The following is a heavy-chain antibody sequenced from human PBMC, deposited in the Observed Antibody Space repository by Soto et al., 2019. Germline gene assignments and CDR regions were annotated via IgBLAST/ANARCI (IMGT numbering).Heavy chain of an antibody. CDR2: VHAGGSF. V-gene: IGHV4-4*07. J-gene: IGHJ5*02. Sequence: QAQLQVSGPGLVKPAESLSLICNVSGVPITDSYWSWLRQSPGKGLEWIGRVHAGGSFNYNPSLRRRAAISVDTPKSQVSLRLTSVTAADTAVYFGARENTPEMTRGWFAPWGQGTLVTASS. CDR1: GVPITDSY. CDR3: ARENTPEMTRGWFAP.